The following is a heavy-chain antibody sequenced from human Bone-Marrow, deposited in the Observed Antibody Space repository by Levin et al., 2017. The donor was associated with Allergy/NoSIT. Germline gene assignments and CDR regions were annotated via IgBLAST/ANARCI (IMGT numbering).Heavy chain of an antibody. Sequence: ASVKVSCKASGYTFTDYYVHWVRQAPGQRLEWMGWINPGSGDTEYAQNFQGRVTMNRDTSINTAYMELDRLTFDDTAVYYCARDSRDYYDGSGNLYRDWYLDPWGRGTLVTVSS. CDR3: ARDSRDYYDGSGNLYRDWYLDP. V-gene: IGHV1-2*02. D-gene: IGHD3-22*01. CDR2: INPGSGDT. J-gene: IGHJ2*01. CDR1: GYTFTDYY.